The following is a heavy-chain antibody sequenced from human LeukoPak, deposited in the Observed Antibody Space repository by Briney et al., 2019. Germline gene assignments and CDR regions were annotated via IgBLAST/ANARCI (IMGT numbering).Heavy chain of an antibody. CDR2: INHSGST. D-gene: IGHD2-15*01. Sequence: PSETLSLTCAVYGGSFSGYYWSWIRQPPGKGLEWIGEINHSGSTNYNPSLKSRVTISVDTSKNQFSLKLSSVTAADTAVYYCARGLGIVVVVAATPERDAFDIWGQGTMVTVSS. J-gene: IGHJ3*02. CDR1: GGSFSGYY. V-gene: IGHV4-34*01. CDR3: ARGLGIVVVVAATPERDAFDI.